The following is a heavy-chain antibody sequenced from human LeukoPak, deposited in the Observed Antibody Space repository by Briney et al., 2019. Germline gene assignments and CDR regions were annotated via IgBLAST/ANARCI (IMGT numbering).Heavy chain of an antibody. CDR3: ARGGSYYDY. J-gene: IGHJ4*02. D-gene: IGHD1-26*01. V-gene: IGHV4-39*07. CDR2: IYYSGST. CDR1: GGSISSSNYY. Sequence: PSETLSLTCTVSGGSISSSNYYWGWIRQPPGKGLEWIGSIYYSGSTYYSPSLKSRVTISVDTSKNQFSLKLRSVTAADTAVYYCARGGSYYDYWGQGTLVTVSS.